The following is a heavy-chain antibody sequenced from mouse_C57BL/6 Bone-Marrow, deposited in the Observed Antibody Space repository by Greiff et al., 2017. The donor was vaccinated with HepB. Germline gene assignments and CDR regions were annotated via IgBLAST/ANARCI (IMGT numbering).Heavy chain of an antibody. CDR2: IDPENGDT. Sequence: VQLQQSGAELVRPGASVKLSCTASGFNIKDDYMHWVKQRPEQGLEWIGWIDPENGDTEYATKFQGKATITADTSSNKAYLQLSSLTSEDTAVYYCTTNSSGYPWFAYWGQGTLVTVSA. CDR1: GFNIKDDY. J-gene: IGHJ3*01. CDR3: TTNSSGYPWFAY. V-gene: IGHV14-4*01. D-gene: IGHD3-2*02.